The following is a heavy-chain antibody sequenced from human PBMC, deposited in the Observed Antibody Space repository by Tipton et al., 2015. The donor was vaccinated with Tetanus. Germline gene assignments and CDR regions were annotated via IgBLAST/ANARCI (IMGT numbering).Heavy chain of an antibody. J-gene: IGHJ4*02. D-gene: IGHD3-22*01. CDR1: GFTFNTYN. CDR2: ISPSSTTI. Sequence: SLRLSCAASGFTFNTYNMNWVRQAPGKGLEWVSYISPSSTTIFYADSVRGRFTISRDNANNSLYLQMNSLRDEDTAVYYCARDFSYYFDSKSGFDYWGQGTLFTFSS. CDR3: ARDFSYYFDSKSGFDY. V-gene: IGHV3-48*02.